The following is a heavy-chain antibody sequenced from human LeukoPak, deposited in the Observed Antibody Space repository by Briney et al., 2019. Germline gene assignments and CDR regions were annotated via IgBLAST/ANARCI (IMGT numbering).Heavy chain of an antibody. CDR1: GFTFRTYA. Sequence: GRSLRLSCVVSGFTFRTYAMHWVRQAPGKGLEWVAVVSYDGSNKYYADSVQGRFTISRDNSKNTLYLQMSSLRAEDTAVYYCAKCARIDWLPIDYWGQGTLVTVSS. J-gene: IGHJ4*02. D-gene: IGHD3-9*01. V-gene: IGHV3-30-3*02. CDR2: VSYDGSNK. CDR3: AKCARIDWLPIDY.